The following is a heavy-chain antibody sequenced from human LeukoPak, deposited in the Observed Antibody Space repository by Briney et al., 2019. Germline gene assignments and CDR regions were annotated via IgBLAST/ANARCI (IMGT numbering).Heavy chain of an antibody. J-gene: IGHJ3*01. V-gene: IGHV3-64*01. CDR1: GFIFSNYP. Sequence: PGGSLRLSCAASGFIFSNYPMHWVRQAPGKGLEYVSSVGGDGVNTHYANSVKGRFTISRDNSKNTLYLQMGSLIPEDMAVYYCARDLTSGSSFDVWGPGTMVTVSS. CDR2: VGGDGVNT. CDR3: ARDLTSGSSFDV. D-gene: IGHD3-22*01.